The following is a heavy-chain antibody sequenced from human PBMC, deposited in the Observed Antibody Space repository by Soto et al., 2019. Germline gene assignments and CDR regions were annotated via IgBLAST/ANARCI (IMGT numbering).Heavy chain of an antibody. CDR1: GFIFSTYA. Sequence: PGGALRLSCAASGFIFSTYAMHWVRQPPGKGLEWVAVISYDGNTKDYADPVKGRFTISRDNSKNTVYLQMSSLRTEDTAVYYCARPGSGYDVLTGRYFYYYHTVDVWGQGPTVTVPS. CDR2: ISYDGNTK. V-gene: IGHV3-30-3*01. J-gene: IGHJ6*02. CDR3: ARPGSGYDVLTGRYFYYYHTVDV. D-gene: IGHD3-9*01.